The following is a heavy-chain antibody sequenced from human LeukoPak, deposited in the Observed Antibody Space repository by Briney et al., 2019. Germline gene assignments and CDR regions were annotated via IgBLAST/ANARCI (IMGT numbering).Heavy chain of an antibody. Sequence: PGGSLRLSCAASGFTFSSYAMHWVRQAPGKGLEWVAVISYDGSNKYYADSVKGRFTISRDNSKNTLYLQMSSLRSEDTAVYYCARGPITTRSHFDYWGQGTLVTVSS. D-gene: IGHD3-22*01. V-gene: IGHV3-30*04. CDR2: ISYDGSNK. J-gene: IGHJ4*02. CDR3: ARGPITTRSHFDY. CDR1: GFTFSSYA.